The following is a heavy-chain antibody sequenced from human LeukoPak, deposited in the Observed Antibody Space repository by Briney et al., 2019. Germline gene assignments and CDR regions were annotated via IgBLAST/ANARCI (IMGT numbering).Heavy chain of an antibody. V-gene: IGHV3-21*06. D-gene: IGHD4-17*01. J-gene: IGHJ4*02. CDR2: ISSSSSYI. Sequence: KPGGSVRLSCAASGFIFSSYSMIWALQAPGKGLVRVSSISSSSSYIYYADSVKGRFTISRDNAKNSLYLQMNSLRADDTAVYYCARADYGDYRREYFFDYWGQGTLVTVSS. CDR1: GFIFSSYS. CDR3: ARADYGDYRREYFFDY.